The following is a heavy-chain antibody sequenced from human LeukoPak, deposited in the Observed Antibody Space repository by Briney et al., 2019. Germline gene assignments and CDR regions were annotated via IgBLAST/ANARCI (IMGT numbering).Heavy chain of an antibody. CDR1: GGTFSSYA. D-gene: IGHD2-2*02. CDR3: HSQGYCSGTSCYTANYYFDY. Sequence: SVKVSCKASGGTFSSYAISWVRQAPGQGLEWMGRIIPILGIANYAQKFQGRVTMTRDMSASTVYMELSSLRSEDTAVYYCHSQGYCSGTSCYTANYYFDYWGQGTLVTVSS. V-gene: IGHV1-69*04. CDR2: IIPILGIA. J-gene: IGHJ4*02.